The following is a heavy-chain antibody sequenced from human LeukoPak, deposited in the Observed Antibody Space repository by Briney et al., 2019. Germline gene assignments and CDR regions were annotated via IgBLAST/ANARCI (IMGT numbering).Heavy chain of an antibody. CDR1: GFAFSDYG. CDR2: IRSDGIST. V-gene: IGHV3-30*02. D-gene: IGHD3-22*01. CDR3: AKYYESSVYRYSFPS. Sequence: GGSLRLSCDASGFAFSDYGMHWVRQAPGKGLEWVAYIRSDGISTYYADSVKGRFTISRDNSKNTLYLQMNSLRTEDTSVYYCAKYYESSVYRYSFPSWGQGTLVTVSS. J-gene: IGHJ1*01.